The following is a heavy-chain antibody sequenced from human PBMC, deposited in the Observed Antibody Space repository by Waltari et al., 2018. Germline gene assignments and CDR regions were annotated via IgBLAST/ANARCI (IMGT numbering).Heavy chain of an antibody. D-gene: IGHD2-21*02. J-gene: IGHJ4*02. CDR3: ANNPYCFNGHCLREFDY. V-gene: IGHV3-30*02. Sequence: QVQLVESGGRVVQPGGSLRLSCTASGFTLRNYGIHWVRQAPGKGLESVAFLHYEGYDTFYADSVKGRFTISRDTSTNTLFLLMNSLRPEDTAVYYCANNPYCFNGHCLREFDYWGQGTLVTVSS. CDR1: GFTLRNYG. CDR2: LHYEGYDT.